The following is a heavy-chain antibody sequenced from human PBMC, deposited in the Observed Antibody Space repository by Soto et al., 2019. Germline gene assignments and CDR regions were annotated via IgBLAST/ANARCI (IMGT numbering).Heavy chain of an antibody. V-gene: IGHV3-23*01. CDR3: TKNGRRGGSGPNCFAP. D-gene: IGHD2-15*01. J-gene: IGHJ5*02. CDR2: ISGSGSDT. CDR1: GFTFSSYA. Sequence: HPGGSLRLSCAASGFTFSSYAMSWVRQAPGKGLEWVSGISGSGSDTYYADSVKGRFTISRDNSKNTLYLQMNSLRAEDTALYFCTKNGRRGGSGPNCFAPWAQGTWDTVSS.